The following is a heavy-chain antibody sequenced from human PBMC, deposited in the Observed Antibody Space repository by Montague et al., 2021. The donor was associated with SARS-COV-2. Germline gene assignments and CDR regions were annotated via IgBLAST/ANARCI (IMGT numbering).Heavy chain of an antibody. D-gene: IGHD4-11*01. J-gene: IGHJ3*02. V-gene: IGHV3-33*01. CDR3: ARGPTGWDPFDI. Sequence: SLRLSCAASGFAFTSYAMNWVRQAPGKGLEWVAATWSDGSSKYYADSVKGRFTTSRDNSKNTLYLQMNSLRAEDTAVYYCARGPTGWDPFDIWGQGTMVTVSS. CDR1: GFAFTSYA. CDR2: TWSDGSSK.